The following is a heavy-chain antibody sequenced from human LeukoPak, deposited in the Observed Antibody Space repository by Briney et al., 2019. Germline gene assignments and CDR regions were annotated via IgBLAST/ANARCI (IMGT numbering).Heavy chain of an antibody. V-gene: IGHV4-38-2*01. CDR1: GYSISSGYY. CDR2: IYHSGST. Sequence: PSETLSLTCAVSGYSISSGYYWGWIRQPPGKGLERIGSIYHSGSTYYNPSLKSRVTISVDTSKNQFSLKLSSVTAADTAVYYCARSHHYYYYMDVWGKGTTVTVSS. CDR3: ARSHHYYYYMDV. J-gene: IGHJ6*03.